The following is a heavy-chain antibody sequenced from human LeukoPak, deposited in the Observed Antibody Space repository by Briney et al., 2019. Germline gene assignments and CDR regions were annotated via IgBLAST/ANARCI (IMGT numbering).Heavy chain of an antibody. CDR2: IYYSGST. V-gene: IGHV4-39*01. Sequence: PSETLSLTCTVSGGSISSSSYYWGWVRQPPGKGLEWIGSIYYSGSTYYNPSLKSRVTISVDTSKNRFSLKLSSVTAADTAVYYCARRVGRSQYGGLWDYYYYYGMDVWGQGTTVTVSS. CDR1: GGSISSSSYY. CDR3: ARRVGRSQYGGLWDYYYYYGMDV. D-gene: IGHD4-17*01. J-gene: IGHJ6*02.